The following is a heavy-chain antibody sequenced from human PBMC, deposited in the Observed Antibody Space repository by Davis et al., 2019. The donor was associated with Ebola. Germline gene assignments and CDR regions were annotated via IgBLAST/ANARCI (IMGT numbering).Heavy chain of an antibody. CDR1: GNSFSSHW. V-gene: IGHV5-51*01. D-gene: IGHD3-9*01. CDR3: ASLRRSITGFDDGYDI. CDR2: IFTGDSDT. Sequence: GESLKISCQDSGNSFSSHWIGWVRQMPGKGLEWMGIIFTGDSDTRYSPSFRGQVTISADESFKTAFLHWSSLKASDTAMYYCASLRRSITGFDDGYDIWGQGTMVTVSS. J-gene: IGHJ3*02.